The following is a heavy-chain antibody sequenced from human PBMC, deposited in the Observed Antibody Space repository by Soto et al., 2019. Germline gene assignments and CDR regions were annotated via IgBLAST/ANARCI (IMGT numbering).Heavy chain of an antibody. D-gene: IGHD3-10*01. CDR1: GFTFSSYW. V-gene: IGHV3-7*01. CDR3: ARDHRGVTDHFDY. CDR2: IKQDGSEK. Sequence: EVQLVESGGGLVQPGGSLRLSCAASGFTFSSYWMSWVRQAPGKGLEWVANIKQDGSEKYYVDSVKGRFTISRDNAKNSLYLQMNSLRAEDTAVYYCARDHRGVTDHFDYWGQGTLVTVSS. J-gene: IGHJ4*02.